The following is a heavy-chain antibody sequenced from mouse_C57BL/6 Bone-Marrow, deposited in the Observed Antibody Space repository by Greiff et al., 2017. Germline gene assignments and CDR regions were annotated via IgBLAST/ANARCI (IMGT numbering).Heavy chain of an antibody. D-gene: IGHD2-1*01. V-gene: IGHV1-76*01. CDR1: GYTFTDYY. CDR3: ARPHYGNYDYAMDY. CDR2: IYPGSGNT. J-gene: IGHJ4*01. Sequence: VKLQQSGAELVRPGASVKLSCKASGYTFTDYYINWVKQRPGQGLEWIARIYPGSGNTYYNEKFKGKATLTAEKSSSTAYMQLSSLTSEDSAVYFCARPHYGNYDYAMDYWGQGTSVTVSS.